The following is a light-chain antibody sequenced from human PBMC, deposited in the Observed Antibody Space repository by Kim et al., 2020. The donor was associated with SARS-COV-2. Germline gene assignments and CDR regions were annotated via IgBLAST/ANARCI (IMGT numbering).Light chain of an antibody. V-gene: IGKV4-1*01. CDR3: QQYYSTLVT. J-gene: IGKJ5*01. Sequence: DIVMAQSPDSLAVSLGERATINCKSSQSLLYNSNNKNYSAGYQQKPGQPPRLLIYWASTRESGVPDRFSGSGSGTDFTLTINSLHTEDVAVYYCQQYYSTLVTFG. CDR1: QSLLYNSNNKNY. CDR2: WAS.